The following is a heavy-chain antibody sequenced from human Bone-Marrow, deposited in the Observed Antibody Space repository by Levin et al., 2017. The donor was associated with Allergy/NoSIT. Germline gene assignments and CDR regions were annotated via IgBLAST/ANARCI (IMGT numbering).Heavy chain of an antibody. D-gene: IGHD3-16*01. J-gene: IGHJ4*02. CDR1: GFTVSNNY. V-gene: IGHV3-53*01. Sequence: TGGSLRLSCAASGFTVSNNYMSWVRQAPGKGLEWVSLIYSRGGTNYADSVKGRFTISRDSSKNTLYLQMNSLRAEDTAVYYCPGGPSGVRSWGQGTLVTVSS. CDR2: IYSRGGT. CDR3: PGGPSGVRS.